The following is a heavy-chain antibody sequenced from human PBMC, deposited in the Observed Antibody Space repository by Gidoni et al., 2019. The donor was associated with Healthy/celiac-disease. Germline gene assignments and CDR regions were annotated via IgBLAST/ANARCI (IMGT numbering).Heavy chain of an antibody. J-gene: IGHJ3*02. CDR3: ARDYLGIGAFDI. V-gene: IGHV4-30-2*04. D-gene: IGHD7-27*01. Sequence: SRVTISVDTSKNQFSLKLSSVTAADTAVYYCARDYLGIGAFDIWGQGTMVTVSS.